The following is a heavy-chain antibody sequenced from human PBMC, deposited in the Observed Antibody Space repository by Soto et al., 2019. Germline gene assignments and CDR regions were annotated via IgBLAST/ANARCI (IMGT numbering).Heavy chain of an antibody. CDR1: GFTVSSNY. CDR3: ARVGRVATPDDFDI. CDR2: IYSGGST. V-gene: IGHV3-53*01. Sequence: GGSLRLSCAASGFTVSSNYMSWVRQAPGKGLEWVSVIYSGGSTYYADSVKGRFTISRDNSKNTLYLQMNSLRAEDTAVYYCARVGRVATPDDFDIWGQGTMVTVS. D-gene: IGHD5-12*01. J-gene: IGHJ3*02.